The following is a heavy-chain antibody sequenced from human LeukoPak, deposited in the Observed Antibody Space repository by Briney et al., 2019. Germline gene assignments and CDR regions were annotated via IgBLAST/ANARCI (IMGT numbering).Heavy chain of an antibody. D-gene: IGHD4-11*01. CDR1: GFTFSSYA. J-gene: IGHJ4*02. Sequence: GRSLRLSCAASGFTFSSYAMSWVRQAPGKGLEWVSTINGGGVNTHYADSVGGRFTISRDNSKNTLFLQMNSLRDEDTAVYYCAKDLYSNYGPADYWGQGNLVTVSS. V-gene: IGHV3-23*01. CDR2: INGGGVNT. CDR3: AKDLYSNYGPADY.